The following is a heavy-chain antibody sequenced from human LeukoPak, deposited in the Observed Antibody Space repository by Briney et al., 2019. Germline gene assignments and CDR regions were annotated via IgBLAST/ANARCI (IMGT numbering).Heavy chain of an antibody. CDR2: FDPEDGET. Sequence: ASVKVSCKVSGYTLTELFMHWVRQAPGKGLEWMGGFDPEDGETIYAQKFQGRVTMTEDTSTDTAYMELSSLRSEDTAVYYCATVMWYSVAVNGDWFDPWGQGTLVTVSS. V-gene: IGHV1-24*01. J-gene: IGHJ5*02. CDR1: GYTLTELF. CDR3: ATVMWYSVAVNGDWFDP. D-gene: IGHD6-19*01.